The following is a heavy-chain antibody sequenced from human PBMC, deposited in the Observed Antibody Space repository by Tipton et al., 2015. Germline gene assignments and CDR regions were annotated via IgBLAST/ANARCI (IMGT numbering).Heavy chain of an antibody. CDR1: GFDFSTYA. CDR2: ISGSDDST. CDR3: LKGGWGYIFDY. D-gene: IGHD5-24*01. J-gene: IGHJ4*02. V-gene: IGHV3-23*01. Sequence: SLRLYCAASGFDFSTYAMSWVRQAPGKGLQWLSAISGSDDSTYYSDSVKGRFTTSRARSTNTLTLQMNSLRAEDTARYYCLKGGWGYIFDYWGQGTLVTVSS.